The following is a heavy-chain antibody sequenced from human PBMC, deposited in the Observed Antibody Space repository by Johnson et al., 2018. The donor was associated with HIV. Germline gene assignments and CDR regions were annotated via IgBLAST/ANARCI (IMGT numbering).Heavy chain of an antibody. CDR1: GFTFDDYG. CDR2: INWNGGST. D-gene: IGHD1-26*01. V-gene: IGHV3-20*04. J-gene: IGHJ3*02. CDR3: ARGAQWELLVDAFDI. Sequence: VQLVESGGGLVKPGGSLRLSCAASGFTFDDYGMSWVRQAPGKGLEWVSGINWNGGSTDYADSVKGRFTISRDNAKNSLYLQMNSLRAEDTALYYCARGAQWELLVDAFDIWGQGTMVTVSS.